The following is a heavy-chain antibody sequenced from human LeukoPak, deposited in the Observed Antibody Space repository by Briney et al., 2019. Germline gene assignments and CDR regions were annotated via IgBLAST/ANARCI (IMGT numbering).Heavy chain of an antibody. V-gene: IGHV1-2*06. D-gene: IGHD3-16*01. CDR1: GYTLTELS. CDR2: INTHNGGT. CDR3: ARDHDYEGLKGNY. Sequence: GASVKVSCKVSGYTLTELSMHWVRQAPGQGLEYMGRINTHNGGTVYALQFQGRLSMTRDTSISTAYMELQSLRSEDTAVYYCARDHDYEGLKGNYWGRGTMVTVSS. J-gene: IGHJ4*02.